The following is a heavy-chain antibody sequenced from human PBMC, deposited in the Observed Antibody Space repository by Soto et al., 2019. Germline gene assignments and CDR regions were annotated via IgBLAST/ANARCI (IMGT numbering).Heavy chain of an antibody. J-gene: IGHJ4*02. CDR1: GFTFSSYA. Sequence: GGSLRLSCAASGFTFSSYAMHWVRQAPGKGLEWVAVISYDGSNKYCADSVKGRFTISRDNSKNTLYLQMNSLRAEDTAVYYCAIVTYYFDYWGQGTLVTVSS. V-gene: IGHV3-30-3*01. CDR3: AIVTYYFDY. CDR2: ISYDGSNK.